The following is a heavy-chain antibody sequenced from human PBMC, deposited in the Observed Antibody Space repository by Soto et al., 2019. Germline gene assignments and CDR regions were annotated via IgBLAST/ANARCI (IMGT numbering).Heavy chain of an antibody. CDR2: ISSTTNYI. V-gene: IGHV3-21*06. CDR3: ARASEELTSQLDY. J-gene: IGHJ4*01. D-gene: IGHD1-7*01. Sequence: PGGSLRLSCAASGFTFTRYSMNWVRQAPGKGLEWVSSISSTTNYIYYGDSMKGRFTISRDNAKNSLYLEMNSLRADHTAVYYCARASEELTSQLDYWCQGALETFSS. CDR1: GFTFTRYS.